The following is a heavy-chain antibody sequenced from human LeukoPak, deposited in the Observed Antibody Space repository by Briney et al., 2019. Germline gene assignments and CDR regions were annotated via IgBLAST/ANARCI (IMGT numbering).Heavy chain of an antibody. V-gene: IGHV1-24*01. D-gene: IGHD2-15*01. CDR1: GYTLTELS. J-gene: IGHJ5*02. CDR2: FDPGGGET. CDR3: ATGRYCSGGSCLSWVYWFDP. Sequence: GASVKVSCKVSGYTLTELSMHWVRQAPGKGLEWMGGFDPGGGETIYAQKFQGRVTMTEDTSTDTAYMELSRLRSEDTAVYYCATGRYCSGGSCLSWVYWFDPWGQGTLVIVSS.